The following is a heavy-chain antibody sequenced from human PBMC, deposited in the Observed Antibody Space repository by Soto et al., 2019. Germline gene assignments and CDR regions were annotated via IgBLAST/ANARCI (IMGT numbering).Heavy chain of an antibody. J-gene: IGHJ6*03. CDR1: GYTFTSYG. CDR2: ISAYNGNT. Sequence: ASVKVSCKASGYTFTSYGISWVRQAPGQGLEWMGWISAYNGNTNYAQKLQGRVTMTTDTSTSTAYMELRSLRSDDTAVYYCARDDPVLGYCSSTSCSYYMDVWGKGTTVTVSS. CDR3: ARDDPVLGYCSSTSCSYYMDV. D-gene: IGHD2-2*03. V-gene: IGHV1-18*01.